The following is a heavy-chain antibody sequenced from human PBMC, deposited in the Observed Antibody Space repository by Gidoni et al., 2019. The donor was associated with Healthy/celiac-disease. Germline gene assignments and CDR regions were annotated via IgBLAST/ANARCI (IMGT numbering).Heavy chain of an antibody. CDR1: GFTFSNAW. D-gene: IGHD3-22*01. J-gene: IGHJ6*02. V-gene: IGHV3-15*01. CDR2: IKSKTDGGTT. CDR3: TTAYSSGYYYYYYGMDV. Sequence: EVQLVESGGGLVKPGGSLRLSCAASGFTFSNAWMSWVRQAPGKGLEWVGRIKSKTDGGTTDYAAPVKGRFTISRDDSKNTLYLQMNSLKTEDTAVYYCTTAYSSGYYYYYYGMDVWGQGTTVTVSS.